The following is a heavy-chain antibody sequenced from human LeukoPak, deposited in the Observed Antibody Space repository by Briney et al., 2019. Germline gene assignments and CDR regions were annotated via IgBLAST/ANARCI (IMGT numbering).Heavy chain of an antibody. D-gene: IGHD3-22*01. J-gene: IGHJ4*02. V-gene: IGHV3-21*01. Sequence: GGSPRLSCAASGFTFSSYSMNWVRQAPGKGLGWVSSISSSSSYIYYADSVKGRFTISRDNAKNSLYLQMNSLRAEDTAVYYCAREGWDSGYPFDYWGQGTLVTVSS. CDR2: ISSSSSYI. CDR3: AREGWDSGYPFDY. CDR1: GFTFSSYS.